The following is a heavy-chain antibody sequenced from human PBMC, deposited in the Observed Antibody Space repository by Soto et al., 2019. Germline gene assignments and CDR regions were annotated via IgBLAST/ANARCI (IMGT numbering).Heavy chain of an antibody. CDR3: ARWTARTRLGRSWNYYGMDV. D-gene: IGHD6-13*01. V-gene: IGHV3-21*01. Sequence: GGSLRLSCAASGFTFSSYSMNWVRQAPGKGLEWVSSISSSSSYIYYADSVKGRFTISRDNAKNSLYLQMNSMRAEDTAVYYCARWTARTRLGRSWNYYGMDVWGQGTTVTVSS. CDR1: GFTFSSYS. CDR2: ISSSSSYI. J-gene: IGHJ6*02.